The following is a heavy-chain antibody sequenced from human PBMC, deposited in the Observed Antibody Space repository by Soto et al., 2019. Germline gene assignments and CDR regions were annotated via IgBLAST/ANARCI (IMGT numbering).Heavy chain of an antibody. CDR1: GFTFSSYG. Sequence: GGSLRLSCAASGFTFSSYGMHWVRQAPGKGLEWVAVIWYDGSNKYYADSVKGRFTISRDNAKNTLYLQMNSLRAEDTAVYYCGRDSRGGLFDYWGKGPRVPVSS. J-gene: IGHJ4*02. CDR3: GRDSRGGLFDY. D-gene: IGHD6-19*01. CDR2: IWYDGSNK. V-gene: IGHV3-33*01.